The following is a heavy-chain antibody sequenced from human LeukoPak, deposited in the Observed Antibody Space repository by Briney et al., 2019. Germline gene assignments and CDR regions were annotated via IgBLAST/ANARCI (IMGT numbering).Heavy chain of an antibody. V-gene: IGHV1-2*04. CDR2: INPNSGGT. Sequence: GASMKVSCKASGYTFTGYYIHWVRQAPGQGLEWMGWINPNSGGTNYAQKFQGWVTMTRDTSISTAYMELSSLRSEDTAVYYCHYGNDHTEGDYWGQGTLVTVSS. CDR1: GYTFTGYY. D-gene: IGHD3-16*01. CDR3: HYGNDHTEGDY. J-gene: IGHJ4*02.